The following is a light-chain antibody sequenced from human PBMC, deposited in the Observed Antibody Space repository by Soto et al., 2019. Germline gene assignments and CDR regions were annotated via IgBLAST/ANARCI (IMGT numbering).Light chain of an antibody. CDR1: QSISSY. CDR3: QQSYSTPPIT. J-gene: IGKJ5*01. Sequence: DIQMTQSPSSLSASVGDRVTITCRASQSISSYLNWXXQKQGXXXKXXIXNXSSLKRGXPSRFSGSGYGTDFTLTISSLQPEDFATYYCQQSYSTPPITFGQGTRMEI. V-gene: IGKV1-39*01. CDR2: NXS.